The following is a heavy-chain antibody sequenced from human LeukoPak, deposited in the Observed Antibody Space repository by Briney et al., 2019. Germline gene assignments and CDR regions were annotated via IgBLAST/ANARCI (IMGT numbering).Heavy chain of an antibody. Sequence: SETLSLTCTVSGGSISSGFYYWSWIRQPAGKGLEWIGRIYTSGSTNYNPSLKSRVSTSVDTSKNQFSLKLSSVTAADTAVYYCARGKYYYGSGTYYYFDYWGQGTLVTVSS. CDR3: ARGKYYYGSGTYYYFDY. CDR2: IYTSGST. V-gene: IGHV4-61*02. D-gene: IGHD3-10*01. J-gene: IGHJ4*02. CDR1: GGSISSGFYY.